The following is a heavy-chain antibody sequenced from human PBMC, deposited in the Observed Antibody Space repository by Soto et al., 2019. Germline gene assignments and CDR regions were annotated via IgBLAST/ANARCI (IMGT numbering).Heavy chain of an antibody. CDR2: IFHDDTA. D-gene: IGHD2-2*01. J-gene: IGHJ6*01. Sequence: TLSLTWGVSGVSISSGNWWTWVRQTPQRGLEYIGEIFHDDTANYYPSFERRVAISVDTSKNQFSLKLTSVTAADTAVYYCANIGLPNPDQIGMDVWGQGTPVTVSS. CDR3: ANIGLPNPDQIGMDV. CDR1: GVSISSGNW. V-gene: IGHV4-4*02.